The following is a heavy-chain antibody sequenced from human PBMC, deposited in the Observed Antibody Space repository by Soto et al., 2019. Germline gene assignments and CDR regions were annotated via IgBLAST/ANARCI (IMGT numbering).Heavy chain of an antibody. CDR3: ARDLAAAAPNWFDP. V-gene: IGHV1-69*04. D-gene: IGHD6-13*01. Sequence: SVKVSCKASGGTFSSYTISWVRQAPGQGLEWMGRIIPILGIANYAQKFQGRVTITADKSTSTAYMELSSLRSEDTAVYYCARDLAAAAPNWFDPWGQGTLVTVSS. J-gene: IGHJ5*02. CDR2: IIPILGIA. CDR1: GGTFSSYT.